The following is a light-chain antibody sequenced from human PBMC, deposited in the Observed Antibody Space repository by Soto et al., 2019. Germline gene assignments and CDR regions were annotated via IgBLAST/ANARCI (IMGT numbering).Light chain of an antibody. CDR1: QSVSSSF. CDR3: QQYGKSPGT. CDR2: GAS. Sequence: IVLTQSPGTLSLSPGERATLSCRASQSVSSSFLAWYQQKPGQAPRLLIYGASSRATGISDRFSGSGSGTEFTLTISRLEPEDFAVYYCQQYGKSPGTFGQGTKVDIK. V-gene: IGKV3-20*01. J-gene: IGKJ1*01.